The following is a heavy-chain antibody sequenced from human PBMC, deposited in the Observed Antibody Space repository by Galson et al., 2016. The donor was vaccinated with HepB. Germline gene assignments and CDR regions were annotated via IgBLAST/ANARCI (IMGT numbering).Heavy chain of an antibody. CDR1: GFRFSGYA. CDR3: ARLLTSSSWYGWFDP. D-gene: IGHD6-13*01. J-gene: IGHJ5*02. V-gene: IGHV3-23*01. Sequence: SLRLSCAASGFRFSGYAMTWVRQAPGKGLEWVSGISGSGEHTYYADHVKGRFTISRDNSKTTLYVQMTSLRVEDTALYYCARLLTSSSWYGWFDPWGQGTLVTVSS. CDR2: ISGSGEHT.